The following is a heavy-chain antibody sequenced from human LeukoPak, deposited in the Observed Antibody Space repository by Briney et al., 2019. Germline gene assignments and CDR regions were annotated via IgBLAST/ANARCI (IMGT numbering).Heavy chain of an antibody. Sequence: PGGSLRLSCAASGFTFSSYWMSWVRQAPGKGLEWVANIKQDGSEKYYVDSVKGRFTISRDNAKNSLYLQMNSLRAEDTAVYYCATVIAARSYYYYYMDVWGKGTTVTVSS. CDR2: IKQDGSEK. V-gene: IGHV3-7*01. CDR3: ATVIAARSYYYYYMDV. J-gene: IGHJ6*03. D-gene: IGHD6-6*01. CDR1: GFTFSSYW.